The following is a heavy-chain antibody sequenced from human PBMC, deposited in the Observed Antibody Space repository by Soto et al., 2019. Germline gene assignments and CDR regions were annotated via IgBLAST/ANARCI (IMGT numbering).Heavy chain of an antibody. CDR3: AREVSGTSFDY. J-gene: IGHJ4*02. CDR1: GFIVSDNY. CDR2: TYTGGYT. Sequence: PGGSLRLSCAASGFIVSDNYINWVRQAPGKGLEWVSVTYTGGYTYYADSVKGRFTISRDNSKNTPYLQMNSLRAEDTAVYYCAREVSGTSFDYWGQGTLVTVSS. D-gene: IGHD1-7*01. V-gene: IGHV3-53*01.